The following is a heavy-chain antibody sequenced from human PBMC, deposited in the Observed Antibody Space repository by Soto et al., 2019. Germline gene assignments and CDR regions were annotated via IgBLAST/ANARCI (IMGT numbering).Heavy chain of an antibody. D-gene: IGHD3-10*01. Sequence: SGTLSLTCTVSGGSISSGGYYWSWIRQHPGKGLEWIGYIYYSGSTYYNPSLKSRVTISVDTSKNQFSLKLSSVTAADTAVYYCARAPGSGSYYNWFDPWGQGTLVTVSS. CDR1: GGSISSGGYY. CDR2: IYYSGST. CDR3: ARAPGSGSYYNWFDP. V-gene: IGHV4-31*03. J-gene: IGHJ5*02.